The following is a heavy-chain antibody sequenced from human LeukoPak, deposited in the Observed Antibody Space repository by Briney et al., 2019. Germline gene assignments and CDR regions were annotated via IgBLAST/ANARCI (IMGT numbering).Heavy chain of an antibody. CDR3: ARLITGTDYVFDY. V-gene: IGHV4-59*08. CDR1: GGSISNYF. J-gene: IGHJ4*02. Sequence: SETLSLTCTVSGGSISNYFWSWIRQPPGKGLEWIGYIYYSGSTNYNPSLKSRVTISVDTSKNQLSLKLSSVTAADTAVYYCARLITGTDYVFDYWGQGTLVTVSS. D-gene: IGHD1-20*01. CDR2: IYYSGST.